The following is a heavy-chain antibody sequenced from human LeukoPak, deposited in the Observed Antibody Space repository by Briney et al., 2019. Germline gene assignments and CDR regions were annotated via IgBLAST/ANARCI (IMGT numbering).Heavy chain of an antibody. V-gene: IGHV3-48*03. Sequence: GGSLRLSCAASGFTFSSYEMNWVRQTPGKGLEWVSYISSSGSTIYYADSVKGRFTISRDNAKNSLYLQMNSLRAEDTAVYYCAELGITMIGGVWGKGTTVTISS. D-gene: IGHD3-10*02. CDR3: AELGITMIGGV. CDR1: GFTFSSYE. CDR2: ISSSGSTI. J-gene: IGHJ6*04.